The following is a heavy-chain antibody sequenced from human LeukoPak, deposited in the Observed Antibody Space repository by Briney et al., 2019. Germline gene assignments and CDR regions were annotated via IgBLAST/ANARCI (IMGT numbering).Heavy chain of an antibody. V-gene: IGHV3-30-3*01. J-gene: IGHJ4*02. CDR1: GFTFSSYA. Sequence: GGSLRPSCAASGFTFSSYAMHWVRQAPGKGLEWVAVISYDESNKYYADSVKGRFTISRDNSKNTLYLQMNSLRAEDTAVYYCATYGGYWGQGTLVTVSS. D-gene: IGHD4-23*01. CDR3: ATYGGY. CDR2: ISYDESNK.